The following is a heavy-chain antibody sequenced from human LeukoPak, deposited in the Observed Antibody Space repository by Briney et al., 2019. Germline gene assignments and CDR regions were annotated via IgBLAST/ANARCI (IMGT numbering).Heavy chain of an antibody. J-gene: IGHJ4*02. V-gene: IGHV3-48*03. CDR3: ARVICTGGSCFQNDY. CDR2: INSGATSE. CDR1: GFIFSNFE. Sequence: GGSLRLSCTASGFIFSNFEMNCVRQSPGKGLQWVAYINSGATSEYYADSVKGRFTISRDNAKNSLYLQMNSLGVQDTAIYYCARVICTGGSCFQNDYWGQGTLVTVSS. D-gene: IGHD2-8*02.